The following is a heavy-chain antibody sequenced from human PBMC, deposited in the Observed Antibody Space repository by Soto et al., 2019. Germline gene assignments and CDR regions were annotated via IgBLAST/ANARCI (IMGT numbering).Heavy chain of an antibody. D-gene: IGHD3-16*01. V-gene: IGHV4-31*03. CDR2: IYYSGDT. J-gene: IGHJ3*02. CDR1: GASISSGSYYY. CDR3: ARRRGAGKEGAFDI. Sequence: SETLSLTCTVSGASISSGSYYYWSWIRQHPGKGLEWIGYIYYSGDTYYNPSLKSRITISVDTSTNHFSLKLSSVTAADTAVYYCARRRGAGKEGAFDIWGQGTMVT.